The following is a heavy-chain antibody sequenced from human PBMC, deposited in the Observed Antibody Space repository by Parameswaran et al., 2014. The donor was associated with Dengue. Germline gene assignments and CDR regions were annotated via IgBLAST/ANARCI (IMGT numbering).Heavy chain of an antibody. D-gene: IGHD6-13*01. J-gene: IGHJ4*02. CDR3: ACLDPNYSTPDY. CDR2: ISAYNGNT. Sequence: WVRQAPGQGLEWMGWISAYNGNTNYAQKLQGRVTMTTDTSTSTAYMELRSLRSDDTAVYYCACLDPNYSTPDYWGRGTLVTVSS. V-gene: IGHV1-18*01.